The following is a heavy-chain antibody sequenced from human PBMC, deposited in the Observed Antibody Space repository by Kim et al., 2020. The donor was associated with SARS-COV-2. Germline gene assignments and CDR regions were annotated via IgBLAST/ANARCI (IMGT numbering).Heavy chain of an antibody. Sequence: SETLSLTCAVYGGSFSGYYWSWIRQPPGKGLEWIGEINHSGSTNYNPSLKSRVTISVDTSKNQFSLKLSSVTAADTAVYYCARRSYYYGSGSYYSLDYWGQGTLVTVSS. CDR3: ARRSYYYGSGSYYSLDY. CDR1: GGSFSGYY. D-gene: IGHD3-10*01. V-gene: IGHV4-34*01. J-gene: IGHJ4*02. CDR2: INHSGST.